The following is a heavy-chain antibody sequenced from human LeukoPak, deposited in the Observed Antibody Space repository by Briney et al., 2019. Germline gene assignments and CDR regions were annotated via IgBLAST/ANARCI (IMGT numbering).Heavy chain of an antibody. Sequence: SETLSLTCSVSGGSISGYFWSWIRQPPGKGLEWIGYIYSSGSTNYNPSLKSRVTMSVDTSKNQFSLKLSSVTAADTAVYYCARDPAFAYCSSTSCYDPWYFDYWGQGTLVTVSS. J-gene: IGHJ4*02. CDR1: GGSISGYF. CDR2: IYSSGST. D-gene: IGHD2-2*01. CDR3: ARDPAFAYCSSTSCYDPWYFDY. V-gene: IGHV4-59*12.